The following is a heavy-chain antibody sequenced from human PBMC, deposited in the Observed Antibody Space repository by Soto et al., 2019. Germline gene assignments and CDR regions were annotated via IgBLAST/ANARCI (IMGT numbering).Heavy chain of an antibody. V-gene: IGHV1-69*06. D-gene: IGHD2-15*01. CDR2: IIPTFGTA. CDR3: ARSETDRHRCFDI. CDR1: GGTFSSSA. Sequence: QVQLVQSGAEMREPGSSVTVSCKASGGTFSSSAINWLRQAPGQGPEWMGGIIPTFGTANYIEKFRGRVTIPADTSTSTAYIAVSSLTSEDTAMYFCARSETDRHRCFDIWGQGTLVTVSS. J-gene: IGHJ3*02.